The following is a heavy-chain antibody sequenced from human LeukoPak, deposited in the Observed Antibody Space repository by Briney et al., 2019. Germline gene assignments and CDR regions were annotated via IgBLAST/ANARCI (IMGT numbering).Heavy chain of an antibody. CDR2: INPNSGGT. V-gene: IGHV1-2*02. Sequence: GPSVKVSCKASGYTFTGYYMPWVRQAPGQGLEWRGWINPNSGGTHYAQNLQGRVTMTRYTPISTAYMELSRLRSDKTAVYYWARGGRIVLMVYAIGYWGQGTLVTVSS. J-gene: IGHJ4*02. D-gene: IGHD2-8*01. CDR1: GYTFTGYY. CDR3: ARGGRIVLMVYAIGY.